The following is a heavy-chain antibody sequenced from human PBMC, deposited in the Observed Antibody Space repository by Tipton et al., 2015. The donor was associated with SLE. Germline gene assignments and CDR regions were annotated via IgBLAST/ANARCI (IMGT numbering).Heavy chain of an antibody. Sequence: TLSLTCTVSGGSISSTTYFWDYIRQPPGKGLEWIGEIHHSGSTHYNPSLKSRITMSMDTSKNQFSLKLSSVTAADMAVYYCATRGGVWGRGTTVTVSS. V-gene: IGHV4-39*07. CDR2: IHHSGST. D-gene: IGHD3-16*01. CDR1: GGSISSTTYF. J-gene: IGHJ6*04. CDR3: ATRGGV.